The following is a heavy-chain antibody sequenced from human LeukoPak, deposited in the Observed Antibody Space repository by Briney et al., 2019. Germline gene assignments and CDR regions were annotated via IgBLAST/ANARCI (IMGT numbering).Heavy chain of an antibody. Sequence: GGSLRLSCTASGFTFSNYWMTWVRQAPGKGPEWVANLKQDGSEEYYVDSVKGRFTSSRDNAKNSLYLQMNSLRADDTAVYYCAKGYYGSGSYGWFDYWGQGTLVTVSS. CDR2: LKQDGSEE. CDR1: GFTFSNYW. CDR3: AKGYYGSGSYGWFDY. J-gene: IGHJ4*02. D-gene: IGHD3-10*01. V-gene: IGHV3-7*03.